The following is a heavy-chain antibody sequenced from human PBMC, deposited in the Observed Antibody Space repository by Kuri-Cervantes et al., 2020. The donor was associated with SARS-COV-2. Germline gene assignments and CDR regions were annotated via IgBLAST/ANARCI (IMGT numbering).Heavy chain of an antibody. Sequence: GESLKISCAASGFTFSDYYMSWIRQAPGKGLERVSYISSSSSYTNYADSVKGRFTISRDNAKNSLYLQMNSLRAEDTAVYYCARTLRPHMRGDSSGWYGFDYWGQGTLVTVSS. J-gene: IGHJ4*02. CDR3: ARTLRPHMRGDSSGWYGFDY. CDR2: ISSSSSYT. CDR1: GFTFSDYY. V-gene: IGHV3-11*03. D-gene: IGHD6-19*01.